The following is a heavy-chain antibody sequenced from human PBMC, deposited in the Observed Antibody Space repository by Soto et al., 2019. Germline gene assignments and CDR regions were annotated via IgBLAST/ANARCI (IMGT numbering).Heavy chain of an antibody. CDR2: IYYSGST. V-gene: IGHV4-59*01. J-gene: IGHJ4*02. D-gene: IGHD3-3*01. Sequence: SETLSLTCTVSGGSISSYYWSWIRQPPGKGLVWIGYIYYSGSTNYNPSLKSRVTISVDTSKNQFSLKLSSVTAADTAVYYCARVNVDFWSGYPVYFDYWGQGTLVTVSS. CDR1: GGSISSYY. CDR3: ARVNVDFWSGYPVYFDY.